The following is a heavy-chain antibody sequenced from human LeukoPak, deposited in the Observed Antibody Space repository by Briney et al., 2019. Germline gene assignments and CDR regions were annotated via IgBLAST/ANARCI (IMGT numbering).Heavy chain of an antibody. CDR2: INYSGSTI. D-gene: IGHD2-2*01. CDR3: ARPYCSDTNCYWYFDY. CDR1: GFTFSRYS. Sequence: GGSLRLSCAASGFTFSRYSMNWVRQAPGKGLEWVSSINYSGSTIYYADSVKGRFTISRDNAENSLYLQMNSLRAEDTAVYYCARPYCSDTNCYWYFDYWGQGTLVTVSS. J-gene: IGHJ4*02. V-gene: IGHV3-48*04.